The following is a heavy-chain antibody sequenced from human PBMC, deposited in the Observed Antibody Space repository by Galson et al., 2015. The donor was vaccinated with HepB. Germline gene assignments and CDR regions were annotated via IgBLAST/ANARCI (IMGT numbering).Heavy chain of an antibody. J-gene: IGHJ5*02. D-gene: IGHD1-20*01. CDR3: AKVPDNWNVWFDT. Sequence: SLRLSCAAFGFTFSTYAMSWVRQAPGKSLEWLSAIDGSGRDTYYADSVKGRFTISRDNFKNTLYLQMNSLRAEDTAMYYCAKVPDNWNVWFDTWGQGTLVTVSS. CDR2: IDGSGRDT. V-gene: IGHV3-23*01. CDR1: GFTFSTYA.